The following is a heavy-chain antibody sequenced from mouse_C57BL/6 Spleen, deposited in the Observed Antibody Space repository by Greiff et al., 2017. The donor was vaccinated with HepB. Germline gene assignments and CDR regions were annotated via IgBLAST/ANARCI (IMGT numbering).Heavy chain of an antibody. CDR2: ISYDGSN. J-gene: IGHJ4*01. V-gene: IGHV3-6*01. D-gene: IGHD6-5*01. CDR3: AAYAYGEGLYYAMDY. CDR1: GYSITSGYY. Sequence: ESGPGLVKPSQSLSLTCSVTGYSITSGYYWNWIRQFPGNKLEWMGYISYDGSNNYNPYLKNRISITRDTSKNQVFLKLNSVTTEDTATYYGAAYAYGEGLYYAMDYWGQGTSVTVSS.